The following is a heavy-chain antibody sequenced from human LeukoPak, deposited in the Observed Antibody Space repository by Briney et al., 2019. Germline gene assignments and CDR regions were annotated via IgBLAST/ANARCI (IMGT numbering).Heavy chain of an antibody. CDR3: ARFDGGSAPGGHDAFDI. Sequence: ASVKVSCKASGYTFTSYDINWVRQATGQGLEWMGWMNPNSGNTGYAQKFQGRVTMTRNTSISTAYMELSSLRSEDTAVYYCARFDGGSAPGGHDAFDIWGQGTMVTVSS. CDR1: GYTFTSYD. CDR2: MNPNSGNT. J-gene: IGHJ3*02. V-gene: IGHV1-8*01. D-gene: IGHD2-15*01.